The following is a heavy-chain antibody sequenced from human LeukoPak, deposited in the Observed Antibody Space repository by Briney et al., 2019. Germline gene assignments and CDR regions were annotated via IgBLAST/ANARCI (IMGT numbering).Heavy chain of an antibody. D-gene: IGHD7-27*01. CDR2: ISAGNGNT. Sequence: ASVKVSCKASGYTFTSYAIHWVRQAPGQRLEWMGWISAGNGNTKYSQNFQGRVTFISNTSATTAFMELSSLRSEDAAVYYCATTGDREIDYWGQGTLVTVSS. J-gene: IGHJ4*02. V-gene: IGHV1-3*01. CDR3: ATTGDREIDY. CDR1: GYTFTSYA.